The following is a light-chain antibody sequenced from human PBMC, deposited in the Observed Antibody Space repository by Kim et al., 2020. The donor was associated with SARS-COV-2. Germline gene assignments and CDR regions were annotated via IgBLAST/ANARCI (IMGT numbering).Light chain of an antibody. CDR2: GKN. CDR3: NSRDSSGNHVV. Sequence: LGQTVRITCQGDSLRSYYASCYQQKPGQAPVLVIYGKNNRPSGIPDRFSGSSSGNTASLTITGAQAEDEADYYCNSRDSSGNHVVFGGGTQLTVL. J-gene: IGLJ2*01. V-gene: IGLV3-19*01. CDR1: SLRSYY.